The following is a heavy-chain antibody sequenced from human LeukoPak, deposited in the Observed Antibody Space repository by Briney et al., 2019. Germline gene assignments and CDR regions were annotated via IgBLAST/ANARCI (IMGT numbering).Heavy chain of an antibody. V-gene: IGHV3-64D*06. CDR3: AGSYRPDYYYYYGMDV. J-gene: IGHJ6*02. CDR2: ITSNEDST. Sequence: GGSLRLSCSVFGFTFSSYAMHWVRQAPGKGLEHVSAITSNEDSTYYADSVKGRFIISRDNSKNTLYLQMGSLRAEDTAVYYCAGSYRPDYYYYYGMDVWGQGTTVTVSS. D-gene: IGHD2-15*01. CDR1: GFTFSSYA.